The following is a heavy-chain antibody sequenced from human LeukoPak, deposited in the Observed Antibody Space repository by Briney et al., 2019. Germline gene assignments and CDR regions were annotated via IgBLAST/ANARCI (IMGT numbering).Heavy chain of an antibody. D-gene: IGHD3-22*01. J-gene: IGHJ4*02. V-gene: IGHV3-23*01. CDR2: ISGSGGST. CDR3: AKGHSSGYYYLGFDY. CDR1: GFTFSIYT. Sequence: PGGSLRLSCAASGFTFSIYTMSWVRQAPGKGLEWVSAISGSGGSTYYADSVKGRFTISRDNSKNTLYLQMNSLRAEDTAVYYCAKGHSSGYYYLGFDYWGQGTLVTVSS.